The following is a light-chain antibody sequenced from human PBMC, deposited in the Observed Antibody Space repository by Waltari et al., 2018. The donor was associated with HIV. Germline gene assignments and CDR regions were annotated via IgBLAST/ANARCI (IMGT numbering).Light chain of an antibody. J-gene: IGKJ2*03. CDR3: MQGLQTPWS. Sequence: DIVMTQSPLSLPVTPGEPASMSCRSSQSLMHSDGYKYLDWYLQKPGQSPQLLIYLGSNRASGVPDRFSGSGSGTDFTLKISRVEAEDVGVYHCMQGLQTPWSFGQGTKLEIK. V-gene: IGKV2-28*01. CDR2: LGS. CDR1: QSLMHSDGYKY.